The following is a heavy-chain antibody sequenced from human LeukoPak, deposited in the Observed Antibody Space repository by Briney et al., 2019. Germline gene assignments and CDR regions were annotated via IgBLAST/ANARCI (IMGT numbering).Heavy chain of an antibody. J-gene: IGHJ4*02. CDR2: LSADGSNQ. Sequence: PGESLRLSCAASGFTFSSSHMHWVRQAPGKGPEWVAVLSADGSNQAYTDSVKGRFTVSRDNTKNTLYLHMNSLTHEDTALYFCATEAGSSGSAGYFDRWGQGTLVRVSS. D-gene: IGHD3-22*01. CDR3: ATEAGSSGSAGYFDR. CDR1: GFTFSSSH. V-gene: IGHV3-30*04.